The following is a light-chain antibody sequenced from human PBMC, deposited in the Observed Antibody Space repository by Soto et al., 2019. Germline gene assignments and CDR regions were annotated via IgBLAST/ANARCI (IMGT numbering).Light chain of an antibody. V-gene: IGLV1-40*01. Sequence: QSVLTQPPSVSGAPGQSVTISCTGSRSNIGTGYDVHWYQQLPRAAPKLLIYGNNSRPSGVPDRFSGSKSGTSASLAITGLQAEDEADYYCQSYDRSLSGSIFGGGTKLTVL. CDR2: GNN. CDR1: RSNIGTGYD. CDR3: QSYDRSLSGSI. J-gene: IGLJ2*01.